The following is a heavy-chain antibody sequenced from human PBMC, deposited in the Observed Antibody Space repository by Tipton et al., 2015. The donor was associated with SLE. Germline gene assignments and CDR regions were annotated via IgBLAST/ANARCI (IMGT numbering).Heavy chain of an antibody. CDR2: INHSGST. D-gene: IGHD3-22*01. J-gene: IGHJ1*01. CDR1: GGSFSGYY. V-gene: IGHV4-34*01. CDR3: ASSNHYDSAGLPPRAEYFLH. Sequence: TLSLTCAVYGGSFSGYYWSWIRQPPGKGLEWIGEINHSGSTNYNPSLKSRVTISVDTSKNQFSLKLSSVTAADTAVYYCASSNHYDSAGLPPRAEYFLHWGQGTLVTVSA.